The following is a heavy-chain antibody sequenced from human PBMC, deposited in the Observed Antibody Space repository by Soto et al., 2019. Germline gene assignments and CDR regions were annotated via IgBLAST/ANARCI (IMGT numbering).Heavy chain of an antibody. Sequence: QVQLVQSGAEVKKPGSSVKVSCKASGGTFSSYAIGWVRQAPGQGLEWMGGIIPIFGTANYAQKFQGRVTITADESTSTAYMELSSLRSEDTAVYYCARNYGGNRQAWYFDLWGRGTLVTVSS. V-gene: IGHV1-69*12. CDR2: IIPIFGTA. CDR3: ARNYGGNRQAWYFDL. CDR1: GGTFSSYA. J-gene: IGHJ2*01. D-gene: IGHD4-17*01.